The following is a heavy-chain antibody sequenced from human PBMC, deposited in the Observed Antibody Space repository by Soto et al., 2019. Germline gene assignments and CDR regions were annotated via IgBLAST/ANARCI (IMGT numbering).Heavy chain of an antibody. CDR2: INAGHGNT. J-gene: IGHJ4*02. CDR3: ARGYATPGFLEWLLHRYFDY. Sequence: ASVKVSCKASGYTFSSYAIHWVRQAPGQRLEWMGWINAGHGNTKYSQKFQGRVTMTRNTSISTAYMELSSLRSEDTAVYYCARGYATPGFLEWLLHRYFDYWGQGTLVTVSS. D-gene: IGHD3-3*01. CDR1: GYTFSSYA. V-gene: IGHV1-3*01.